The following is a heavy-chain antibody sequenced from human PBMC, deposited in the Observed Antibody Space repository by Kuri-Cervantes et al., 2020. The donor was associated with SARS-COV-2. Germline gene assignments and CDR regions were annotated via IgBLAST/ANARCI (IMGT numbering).Heavy chain of an antibody. CDR1: GFTFSSYA. Sequence: GESLKISCAASGFTFSSYAMHWVRQAPGKGLVWVSRINSDGSSTSYADSVKGRFTISRDNAKNTLYLQMNSLRAEDTAVYYCARDQTYYYDSSGYPGDYWGQGTLVTVSS. V-gene: IGHV3-74*01. J-gene: IGHJ4*02. D-gene: IGHD3-22*01. CDR2: INSDGSST. CDR3: ARDQTYYYDSSGYPGDY.